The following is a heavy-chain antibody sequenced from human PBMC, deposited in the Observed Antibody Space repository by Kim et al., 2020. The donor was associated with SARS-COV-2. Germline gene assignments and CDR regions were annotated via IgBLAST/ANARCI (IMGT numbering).Heavy chain of an antibody. V-gene: IGHV1-2*02. Sequence: MHRRRKPPGQGLGWMGVIKPTRGGPNYAQRLQGRGHMTKDTSISTAYMELSRLRSDDTAVYYCARSWDVWGQGTTVTVSS. CDR2: IKPTRGGP. J-gene: IGHJ6*02. CDR3: ARSWDV.